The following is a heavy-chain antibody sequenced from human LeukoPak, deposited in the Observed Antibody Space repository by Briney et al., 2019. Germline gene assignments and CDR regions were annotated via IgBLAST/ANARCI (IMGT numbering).Heavy chain of an antibody. Sequence: SETLSLTCAVYGGSFSGYYWSWIRQPPGKGLEWIGYIYYSGSTNYNPSLKSRVTISVDTSKNQFSLKLSSVTAADPAVYYCARGMGDIVGAPFDYWGQGTLVTVS. CDR3: ARGMGDIVGAPFDY. V-gene: IGHV4-59*01. CDR2: IYYSGST. J-gene: IGHJ4*02. CDR1: GGSFSGYY. D-gene: IGHD1-26*01.